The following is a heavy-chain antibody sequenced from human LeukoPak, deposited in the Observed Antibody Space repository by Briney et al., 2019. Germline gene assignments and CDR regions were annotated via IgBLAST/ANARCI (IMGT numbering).Heavy chain of an antibody. V-gene: IGHV3-53*01. J-gene: IGHJ1*01. D-gene: IGHD2-15*01. CDR3: ATSVVGLSYDEHFQH. CDR1: GFTVNTNH. Sequence: PAGGSLRLSCAASGFTVNTNHMHWVRQAPGKGLEWVSTFYSGGSIYYLDSVKGRFTISRDSFKNTLYLQMNSLRVEDTAFYYCATSVVGLSYDEHFQHWGQGTLVTVSS. CDR2: FYSGGSI.